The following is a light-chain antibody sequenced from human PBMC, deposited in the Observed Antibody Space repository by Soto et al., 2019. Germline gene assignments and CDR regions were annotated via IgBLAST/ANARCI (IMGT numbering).Light chain of an antibody. CDR3: QQYGSSPSRT. V-gene: IGKV3-20*01. Sequence: EIVLTQSPVTLSLSPGERATLSCRASQSVSSSYLAWYQQKPGQAPRLLIYGASSRATGIPDRFSGSGSGTDFTLTISRLEPEDFAVYYCQQYGSSPSRTFGQGTKWIS. J-gene: IGKJ1*01. CDR1: QSVSSSY. CDR2: GAS.